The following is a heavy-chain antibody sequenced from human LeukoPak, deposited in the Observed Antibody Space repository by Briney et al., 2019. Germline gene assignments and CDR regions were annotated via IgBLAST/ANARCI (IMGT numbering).Heavy chain of an antibody. V-gene: IGHV3-23*01. CDR1: GFTFSSYA. Sequence: PGGSLRLSCAASGFTFSSYAMSWVRQAPGKGLEWVSAISGSGGSTYYADSVKGRFTISRDNSKNTLYLQMNSLRAEDTAVYYCAKDHVLSYYDSSGRHSISYWGQGTLVTVSS. CDR3: AKDHVLSYYDSSGRHSISY. D-gene: IGHD3-22*01. J-gene: IGHJ4*02. CDR2: ISGSGGST.